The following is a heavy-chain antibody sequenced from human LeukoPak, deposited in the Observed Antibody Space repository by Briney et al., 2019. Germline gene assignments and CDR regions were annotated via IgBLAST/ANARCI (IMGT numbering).Heavy chain of an antibody. CDR2: IIPIFGTA. D-gene: IGHD3-10*01. J-gene: IGHJ3*02. V-gene: IGHV1-69*06. Sequence: ASVKVSCKASGYTFTSYGISWVRQAPGQGLEWMGGIIPIFGTANYAQKFQGRVTITADKSTSTAYMELSSLRSEDTAVYYCARWGNYYGSGSYYGDAFDIWGQGTMVTVSS. CDR3: ARWGNYYGSGSYYGDAFDI. CDR1: GYTFTSYG.